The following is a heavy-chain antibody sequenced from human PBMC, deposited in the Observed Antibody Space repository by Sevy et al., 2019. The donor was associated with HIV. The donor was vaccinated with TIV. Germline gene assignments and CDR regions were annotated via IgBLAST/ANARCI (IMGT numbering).Heavy chain of an antibody. J-gene: IGHJ6*02. D-gene: IGHD3-3*01. CDR3: ARLSRGYYHFWSGYPDPRGIYYYYYGMDV. Sequence: SVTLSLTCAVYGGSFSGYYWSWIRQPPGKGLEWIGEINHSGSTNYNPSLKSRVTISVDTSKNQFSLKLSSVTAADTAVYYCARLSRGYYHFWSGYPDPRGIYYYYYGMDVWGQGTTVAVSS. V-gene: IGHV4-34*01. CDR1: GGSFSGYY. CDR2: INHSGST.